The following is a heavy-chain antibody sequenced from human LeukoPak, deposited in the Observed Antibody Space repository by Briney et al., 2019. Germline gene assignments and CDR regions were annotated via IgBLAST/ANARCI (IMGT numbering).Heavy chain of an antibody. CDR1: GGSISSYY. J-gene: IGHJ6*03. D-gene: IGHD2-15*01. Sequence: SETLSLTCTVSGGSISSYYWSWIRQPPGKGLEWIGYMYYSGSTDYNPSLKSRVTISVDTSKNQFSLKLSSVTAADTAVYYCARSVEGYCSGGSCYSYYYYMDVWGKGTTVTVSS. CDR2: MYYSGST. CDR3: ARSVEGYCSGGSCYSYYYYMDV. V-gene: IGHV4-59*01.